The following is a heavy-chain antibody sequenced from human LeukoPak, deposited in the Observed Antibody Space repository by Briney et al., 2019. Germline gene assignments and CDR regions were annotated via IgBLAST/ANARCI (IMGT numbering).Heavy chain of an antibody. D-gene: IGHD6-19*01. Sequence: GGSLRLSCAASGFTFSTYAMSLVRQAPGRGLEWVSAVSDSGSGTYYADSVKGQFTISRDNSKNTLYLQMTSLRAEDTALYYCAKGKGSSGWYDWGQGTLVTVSS. J-gene: IGHJ4*02. CDR2: VSDSGSGT. CDR3: AKGKGSSGWYD. CDR1: GFTFSTYA. V-gene: IGHV3-23*01.